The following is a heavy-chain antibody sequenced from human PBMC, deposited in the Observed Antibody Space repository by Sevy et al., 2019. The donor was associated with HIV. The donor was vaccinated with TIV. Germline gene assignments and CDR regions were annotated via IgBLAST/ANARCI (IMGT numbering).Heavy chain of an antibody. D-gene: IGHD3-22*01. J-gene: IGHJ5*02. CDR3: ARVDANYDKGFDP. Sequence: GGSLRLSCEASGFTFSSYEMNWVRQAPGKGLEWVSYISSSGTTIKYADSVKGRFTISRDNAKNSLYMQMNSLRTEDTAVYYRARVDANYDKGFDPWGQGTLVTVSS. V-gene: IGHV3-48*03. CDR2: ISSSGTTI. CDR1: GFTFSSYE.